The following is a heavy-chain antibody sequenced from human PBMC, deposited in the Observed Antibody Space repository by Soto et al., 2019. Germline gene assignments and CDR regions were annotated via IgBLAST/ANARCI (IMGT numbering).Heavy chain of an antibody. CDR3: ASRVDIVATTELQFFDY. J-gene: IGHJ4*02. V-gene: IGHV4-4*02. CDR2: IYHSGST. D-gene: IGHD5-12*01. CDR1: GGSISSSNW. Sequence: QVQLQESGPGLVKPSGTLSLTCAVSGGSISSSNWWSWVRQPPGKGLEWIGEIYHSGSTNYNPSLKGRVTISVDKSKNQFSLKLSSVTAADTAVYYCASRVDIVATTELQFFDYWGQGTLVTVSS.